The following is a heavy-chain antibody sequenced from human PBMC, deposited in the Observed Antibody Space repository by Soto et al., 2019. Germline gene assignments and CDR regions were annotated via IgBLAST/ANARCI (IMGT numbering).Heavy chain of an antibody. Sequence: ASVKVSCKASGYTFTSYYMHWVRQAPGQGLEWMGLINPSGGSTSYAQKFQGRVTMTRDTSTSTVYMELSSLRSEDTAVYYCAAPATRPYDYIWGSHNHDAFDIWGQGTMVTVSS. CDR3: AAPATRPYDYIWGSHNHDAFDI. V-gene: IGHV1-46*01. D-gene: IGHD3-16*01. CDR2: INPSGGST. CDR1: GYTFTSYY. J-gene: IGHJ3*02.